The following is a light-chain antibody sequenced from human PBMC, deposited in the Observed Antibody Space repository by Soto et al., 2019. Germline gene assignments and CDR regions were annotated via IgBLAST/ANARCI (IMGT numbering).Light chain of an antibody. CDR2: DAS. CDR1: QTISSW. CDR3: QQYHTSSIT. Sequence: DIKMTQSPSTLSSYVGDRVTITFRASQTISSWLAWYQQKPGKAPNLLIYDASTLERGVPSRFSGTGSGTEFTLTIDRLQPDDFATYYCQQYHTSSITFGQGTRLE. J-gene: IGKJ5*01. V-gene: IGKV1-5*01.